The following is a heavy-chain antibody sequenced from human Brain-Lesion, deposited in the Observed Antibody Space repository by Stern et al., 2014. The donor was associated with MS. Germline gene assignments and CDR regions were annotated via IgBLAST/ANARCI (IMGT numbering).Heavy chain of an antibody. J-gene: IGHJ4*02. CDR1: YDSISSYY. V-gene: IGHV4-59*01. D-gene: IGHD3-22*01. CDR3: ARAFSDYHDSTPGY. CDR2: INYRRNP. Sequence: VQLVESGPGLVKPSETLSLTCTVSYDSISSYYWTWLRQPPGKGLAWIGYINYRRNPNYNPALKSRVTISVDTSKNQFSLKLTSVTAADTAVYYCARAFSDYHDSTPGYWGQGTLVTGSS.